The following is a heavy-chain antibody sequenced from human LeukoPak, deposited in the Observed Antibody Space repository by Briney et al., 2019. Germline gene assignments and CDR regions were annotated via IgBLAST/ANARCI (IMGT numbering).Heavy chain of an antibody. CDR3: ARAKGELRGQRTFYFGY. V-gene: IGHV3-66*01. CDR1: GFNVRYNY. Sequence: PGGSLRLSCTASGFNVRYNYMAWARQAPGKGLEWVSIIYSNSGTYYTDSVNGRFTISRDNSRNTVSLQMDSLRVEDTAVYYCARAKGELRGQRTFYFGYWGQGTLVTVSS. J-gene: IGHJ4*02. D-gene: IGHD1-1*01. CDR2: IYSNSGT.